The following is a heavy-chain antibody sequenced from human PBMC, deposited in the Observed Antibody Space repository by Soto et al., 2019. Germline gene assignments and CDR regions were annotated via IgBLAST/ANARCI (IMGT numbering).Heavy chain of an antibody. CDR3: ASRLTLATTXGDAFDL. CDR1: SGSIINYY. J-gene: IGHJ3*01. V-gene: IGHV4-59*01. D-gene: IGHD4-17*01. Sequence: SETLSLTCTVSSGSIINYYWSWIRQPPGKGLEWIGFIYYSGSTNYNSFLKSRVTMSVDMSRQQLSLKLNSVTAADTAVYYCASRLTLATTXGDAFDLWGQGTMVTVSS. CDR2: IYYSGST.